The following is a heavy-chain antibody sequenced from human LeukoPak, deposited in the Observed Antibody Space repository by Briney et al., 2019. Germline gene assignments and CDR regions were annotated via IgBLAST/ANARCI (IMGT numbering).Heavy chain of an antibody. CDR1: GFTFSNYG. Sequence: GGSLRLSCVASGFTFSNYGMSWVRQAPGKGLEWVSRISFSGANTYYADSVKGRFTISRDNAKSSLFLQMNSLRAEDTGVYYCARATFSSSGHSYWGQGTLVTVSS. CDR2: ISFSGANT. V-gene: IGHV3-21*01. D-gene: IGHD6-13*01. CDR3: ARATFSSSGHSY. J-gene: IGHJ4*02.